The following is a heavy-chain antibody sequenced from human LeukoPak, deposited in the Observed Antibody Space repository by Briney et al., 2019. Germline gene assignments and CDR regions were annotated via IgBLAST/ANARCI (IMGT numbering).Heavy chain of an antibody. D-gene: IGHD1-1*01. CDR2: ISSDGSST. J-gene: IGHJ3*02. V-gene: IGHV3-74*01. CDR1: GFTFSNYW. Sequence: GGSLRLSCAASGFTFSNYWMHWVRQAPGKGLVWVSRISSDGSSTSYADSVKGRFTISRDNAKNTLYLQMNSLRAEDTAVYYCARGTWRDAFDIWARGQWSPSLQ. CDR3: ARGTWRDAFDI.